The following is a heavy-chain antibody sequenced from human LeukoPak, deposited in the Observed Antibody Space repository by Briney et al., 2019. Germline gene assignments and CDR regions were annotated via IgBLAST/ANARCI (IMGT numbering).Heavy chain of an antibody. CDR2: IGGSGSSR. V-gene: IGHV3-23*01. CDR3: ARDEGPYQSGGSCSY. J-gene: IGHJ4*02. Sequence: PGGSLRLSCAASGFIFSSHAMNWVRQAPGKGLEWVSAIGGSGSSRSYADSVKGRFAISRDNSKNTLYLQMNSLRAEDTAVYYCARDEGPYQSGGSCSYWGQGTLVTVSS. CDR1: GFIFSSHA. D-gene: IGHD2-15*01.